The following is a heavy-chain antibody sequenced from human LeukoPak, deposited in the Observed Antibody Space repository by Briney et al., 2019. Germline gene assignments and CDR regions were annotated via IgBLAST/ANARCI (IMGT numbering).Heavy chain of an antibody. J-gene: IGHJ4*02. CDR3: ARILRTDYGDLFDY. D-gene: IGHD4-17*01. CDR1: GFTFSSYA. CDR2: ISYDGSNK. Sequence: GGSLRLSCAASGFTFSSYAMHWVRQAPGKGLEWVAVISYDGSNKYYADSVKGRFTISRDNSKNTLYLQMNSLRAEDTAVYYCARILRTDYGDLFDYWGQGTLVTVSS. V-gene: IGHV3-30*14.